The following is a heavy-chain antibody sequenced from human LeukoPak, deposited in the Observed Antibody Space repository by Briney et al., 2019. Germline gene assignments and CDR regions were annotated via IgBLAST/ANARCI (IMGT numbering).Heavy chain of an antibody. CDR2: IYRSGST. Sequence: SETLSLTCIVSGYSISSGYYWGWIRQSPGKGLEWIGTIYRSGSTYSNPSLRGRVTISVDTSKNQFSPKLSSVTAADTAVYYCARTGAGYYYYYMDVWGKGATVTVSS. D-gene: IGHD1-26*01. CDR1: GYSISSGYY. V-gene: IGHV4-38-2*02. CDR3: ARTGAGYYYYYMDV. J-gene: IGHJ6*03.